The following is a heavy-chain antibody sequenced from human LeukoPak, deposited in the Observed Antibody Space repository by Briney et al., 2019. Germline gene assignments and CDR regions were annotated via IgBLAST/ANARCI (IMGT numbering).Heavy chain of an antibody. CDR2: MSFDGSHE. D-gene: IGHD2-2*01. CDR1: GLTFSNSA. V-gene: IGHV3-30*04. J-gene: IGHJ5*02. Sequence: GGSLTLSCVASGLTFSNSAMHWVRQAPGKGLEWVAIMSFDGSHERYGDSVKGRFTLSRDNSKNTLYLQINSLRTEDTAVYYCARDDGYCSSTSCYNWFDPWGQGTLVTVSS. CDR3: ARDDGYCSSTSCYNWFDP.